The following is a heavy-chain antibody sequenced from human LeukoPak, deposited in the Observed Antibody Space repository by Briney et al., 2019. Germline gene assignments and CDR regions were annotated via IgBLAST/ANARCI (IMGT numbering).Heavy chain of an antibody. V-gene: IGHV5-51*01. Sequence: GESLRISCKGSGYSFTSYWIGWVRQMPGKGLEWMGIIYPGDSDTRYSPSFQGQVTISADKSISTAYLQWSSLKASDTAMYYCARTTYYYDSSGSLPLDYWGQGTLVTVSS. J-gene: IGHJ4*02. D-gene: IGHD3-22*01. CDR2: IYPGDSDT. CDR3: ARTTYYYDSSGSLPLDY. CDR1: GYSFTSYW.